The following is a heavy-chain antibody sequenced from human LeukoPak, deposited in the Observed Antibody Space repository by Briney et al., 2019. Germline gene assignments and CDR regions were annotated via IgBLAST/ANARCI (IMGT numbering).Heavy chain of an antibody. CDR2: INPSSGYT. V-gene: IGHV1-2*02. D-gene: IGHD5-18*01. CDR3: ARTWIQVWSPDFDY. Sequence: ASVKVSCKASGYTFTHYYMHWVRQAPGQGLEWMGWINPSSGYTNYAQNFPGRVTMTRDTSIRTAFMELSRLSSDYTAVYYCARTWIQVWSPDFDYWGQGTLVTVSS. CDR1: GYTFTHYY. J-gene: IGHJ4*02.